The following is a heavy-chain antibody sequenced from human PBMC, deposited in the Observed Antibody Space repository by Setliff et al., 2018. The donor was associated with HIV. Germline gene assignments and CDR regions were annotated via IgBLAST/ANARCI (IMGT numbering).Heavy chain of an antibody. Sequence: SETLSLTCTVSDDSVSTFYWNWIRQPPGKGLEWIGFIHHTGSTVSNPSLKSRVTILMDLSRNQLSLHLASVTTADTAVYFCAPGEGVASTYYHDWGQGTRVTVSS. J-gene: IGHJ4*01. CDR3: APGEGVASTYYHD. CDR1: DDSVSTFY. D-gene: IGHD3-3*01. CDR2: IHHTGST. V-gene: IGHV4-59*02.